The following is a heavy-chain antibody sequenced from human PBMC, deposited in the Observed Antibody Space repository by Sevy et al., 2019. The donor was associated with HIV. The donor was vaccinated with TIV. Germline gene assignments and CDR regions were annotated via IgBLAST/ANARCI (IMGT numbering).Heavy chain of an antibody. CDR3: VSPPNRCTSTSCLFVAFYM. CDR1: GFIFSDYNY. CDR2: ISSSGTK. Sequence: GESLKISCAASGFIFSDYNYIIWIRQSPGKGLEWVSYISSSGTKYFRESVNGRFTVSRDNAKNSLSLQLNSLRVEDTVLYYCVSPPNRCTSTSCLFVAFYMWGQGKMVTVSS. V-gene: IGHV3-11*01. D-gene: IGHD2-2*01. J-gene: IGHJ3*02.